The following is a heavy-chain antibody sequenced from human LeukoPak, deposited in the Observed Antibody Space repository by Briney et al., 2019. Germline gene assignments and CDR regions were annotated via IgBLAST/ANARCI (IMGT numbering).Heavy chain of an antibody. D-gene: IGHD6-19*01. Sequence: ASVKVSCKASGYMFTNYGITWVRQAPGQGLEWMGWISADNGNTNYAQNLQGRVTMTRDTSTNTAYMEVRSLRSDDTAVYYCARGASGWYSGYWGQGTLVTVSS. J-gene: IGHJ4*02. CDR3: ARGASGWYSGY. CDR1: GYMFTNYG. CDR2: ISADNGNT. V-gene: IGHV1-18*01.